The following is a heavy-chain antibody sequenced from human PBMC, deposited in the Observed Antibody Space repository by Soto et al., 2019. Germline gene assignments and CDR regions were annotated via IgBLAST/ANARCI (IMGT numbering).Heavy chain of an antibody. CDR1: GFSLSNTRMG. CDR3: TRIEKGAATYT. CDR2: IFSNDEK. Sequence: QVTLKESGPVLVKPTEPLTLTCTVSGFSLSNTRMGVSWIRQPPGKALEWLAHIFSNDEKSYSTSLKSRLTISKDTSKSQVVLSMTNMDPVDTATYYCTRIEKGAATYTWGQGTLVTVSS. D-gene: IGHD3-16*01. J-gene: IGHJ5*02. V-gene: IGHV2-26*01.